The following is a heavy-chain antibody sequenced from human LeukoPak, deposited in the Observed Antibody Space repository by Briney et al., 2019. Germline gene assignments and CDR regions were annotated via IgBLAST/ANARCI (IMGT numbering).Heavy chain of an antibody. CDR3: ATTPAPTHYYYYYYMDV. V-gene: IGHV1-2*02. CDR1: GYTFTGYY. Sequence: ASVKVSCKASGYTFTGYYMHWVRQAPGQGLEWMGWINPNSGGTNYAQKFQGRVTMTRDTSISTAYMELSRLRSDDTAVYYCATTPAPTHYYYYYYMDVWGKGTTVTVSS. CDR2: INPNSGGT. J-gene: IGHJ6*03.